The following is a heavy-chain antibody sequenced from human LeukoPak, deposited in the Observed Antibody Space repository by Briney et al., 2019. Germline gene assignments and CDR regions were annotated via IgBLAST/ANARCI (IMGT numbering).Heavy chain of an antibody. D-gene: IGHD5-18*01. J-gene: IGHJ3*02. CDR1: GFTFSSYG. CDR2: ISGSGGTT. Sequence: GGSLRLSCAASGFTFSSYGMSWVRQAPGKGLEWVSAISGSGGTTYYADSVKGRFTISRDNAKNSLYLQMSSLRAEDTAVYYCARDGEIIQLWSVGGAFDIWGQGTMVTVSS. CDR3: ARDGEIIQLWSVGGAFDI. V-gene: IGHV3-23*01.